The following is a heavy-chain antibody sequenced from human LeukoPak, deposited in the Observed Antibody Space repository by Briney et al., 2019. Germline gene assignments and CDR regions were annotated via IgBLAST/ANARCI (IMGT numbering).Heavy chain of an antibody. CDR3: AKDSENYYDSSGLDY. CDR2: ISWNSGSI. CDR1: GFTFDDYA. Sequence: GGSLRLSCAASGFTFDDYAMHWVRQAPGKGLEWVSGISWNSGSIGYADSVKGRFTISRDNAKNSLYLQMSSLRAEDTALYYCAKDSENYYDSSGLDYWGQGTLVTVFS. V-gene: IGHV3-9*01. D-gene: IGHD3-22*01. J-gene: IGHJ4*02.